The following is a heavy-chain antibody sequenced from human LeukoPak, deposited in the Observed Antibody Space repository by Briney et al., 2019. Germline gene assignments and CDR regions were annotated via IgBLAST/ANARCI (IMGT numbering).Heavy chain of an antibody. D-gene: IGHD3-16*02. Sequence: GGSLRLSCAASGFTFSSYWMSGVRQAPGKGLEWVANIKQDGSEKYYVDSVKGRFTISRDNAKNSLYLQMNSLRAEDTAVYYCAREDGDYVWGSYRGNWFDPWGQGTLVTVSS. J-gene: IGHJ5*02. V-gene: IGHV3-7*01. CDR3: AREDGDYVWGSYRGNWFDP. CDR1: GFTFSSYW. CDR2: IKQDGSEK.